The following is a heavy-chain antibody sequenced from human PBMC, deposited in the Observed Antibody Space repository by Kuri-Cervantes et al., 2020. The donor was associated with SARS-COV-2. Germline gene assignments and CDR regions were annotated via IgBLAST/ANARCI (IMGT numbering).Heavy chain of an antibody. Sequence: SETLSLTCAVYGGSFSGYYWSWIRQPPGKGLEWIGEINHSGSTNYNPSLKSRVTISVDTSKNQFSLKLSSVTAADTAVYHCARQMMSSITIFGVVITRNWFDPWGQGTLVTVSS. CDR1: GGSFSGYY. V-gene: IGHV4-34*01. J-gene: IGHJ5*02. D-gene: IGHD3-3*01. CDR2: INHSGST. CDR3: ARQMMSSITIFGVVITRNWFDP.